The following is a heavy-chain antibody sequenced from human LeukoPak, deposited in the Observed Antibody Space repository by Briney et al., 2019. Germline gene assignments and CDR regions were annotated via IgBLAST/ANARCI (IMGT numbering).Heavy chain of an antibody. CDR3: ARDLNSMVRETGFDP. V-gene: IGHV4-39*07. CDR1: GGSISSTSYY. Sequence: PSETLSLTCTVSGGSISSTSYYWGWIRQPPGKGLEWIGEINHSGSSNYNPSLKSRVTISVDTSKNQFSLKLSSVTAADTAVYYCARDLNSMVRETGFDPWGQGTLVTVSS. J-gene: IGHJ5*02. CDR2: INHSGSS. D-gene: IGHD3-10*01.